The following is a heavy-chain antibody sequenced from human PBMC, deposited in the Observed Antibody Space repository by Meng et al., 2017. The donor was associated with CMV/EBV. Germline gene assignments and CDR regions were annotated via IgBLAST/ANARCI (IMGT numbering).Heavy chain of an antibody. V-gene: IGHV1-2*02. J-gene: IGHJ5*02. Sequence: ASVKVSCKASGYTFTGYYMHWVRQAPGQGLEWMGWINPNSGGTNYAQKFQGRVTMTRDTSISTAYMELSRLRSDDTAVYYCAREGIVVVPAATYNWFDPWGQGTLVTVSS. D-gene: IGHD2-2*01. CDR2: INPNSGGT. CDR3: AREGIVVVPAATYNWFDP. CDR1: GYTFTGYY.